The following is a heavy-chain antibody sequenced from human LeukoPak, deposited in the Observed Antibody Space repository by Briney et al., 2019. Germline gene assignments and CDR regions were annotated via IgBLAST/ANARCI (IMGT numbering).Heavy chain of an antibody. Sequence: PGGSLRLSCAASGFTFSSYAMHWVRQAPGKGLEWVAVISYDGSNKYYADSVKGRFTISRDKSKNTLYLQMNSLRAEDTAVYYCAREWVATLTFDYWGQGTLVTVSS. D-gene: IGHD5-12*01. CDR2: ISYDGSNK. V-gene: IGHV3-30-3*01. CDR1: GFTFSSYA. J-gene: IGHJ4*02. CDR3: AREWVATLTFDY.